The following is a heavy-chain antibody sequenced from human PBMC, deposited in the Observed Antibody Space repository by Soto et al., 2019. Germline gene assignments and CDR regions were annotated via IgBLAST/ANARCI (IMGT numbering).Heavy chain of an antibody. Sequence: PSETLSLTCAVYGGSFSGYYWSWIRQPPGKGLEWIGEINHSGSTNYNPSLKSRVTISVDTSKNQFSLKLSSVTAADTAVYYCARHSDTAMVYYYYYGMDVWGQGTTVTVSS. CDR2: INHSGST. V-gene: IGHV4-34*01. CDR3: ARHSDTAMVYYYYYGMDV. D-gene: IGHD5-18*01. CDR1: GGSFSGYY. J-gene: IGHJ6*02.